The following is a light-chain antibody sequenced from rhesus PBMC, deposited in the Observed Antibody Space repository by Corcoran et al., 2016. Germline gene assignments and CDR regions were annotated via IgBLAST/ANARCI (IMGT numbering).Light chain of an antibody. CDR1: QSVGST. CDR2: YAS. Sequence: EIVMTQSPATLSLSPGERATLSCRASQSVGSTLARYQQKPGQAPRLLNYYASSRATGNPDRFSGIGSGTEFTLTISSLDPEDVGVYYCQKYNDWPFTFGPGTKLDIK. J-gene: IGKJ3*01. CDR3: QKYNDWPFT. V-gene: IGKV3-42*02.